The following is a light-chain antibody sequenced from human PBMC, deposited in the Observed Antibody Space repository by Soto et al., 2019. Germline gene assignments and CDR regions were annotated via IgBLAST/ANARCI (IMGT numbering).Light chain of an antibody. V-gene: IGKV3-20*01. Sequence: EIVMTQSPATLSVSPGERATLSCRASQSVSSNLAWYQQKRGQAPRLLIYGASSRATGIPDRFSGSGSGTEFTLTISRLEPEDSAMYYCQQYGSSRRAFGPGTKVDI. CDR3: QQYGSSRRA. CDR1: QSVSSN. CDR2: GAS. J-gene: IGKJ3*01.